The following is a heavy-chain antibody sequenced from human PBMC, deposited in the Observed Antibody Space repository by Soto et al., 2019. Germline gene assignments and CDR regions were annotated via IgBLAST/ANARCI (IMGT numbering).Heavy chain of an antibody. CDR2: ISASGRDT. Sequence: GGSLRLSCAASGFTFTNFAMSWVRQAPGRGLEWVSGISASGRDTYYADSVKDRFTVSRDNSKNTLYLQMNSLRAEDTAIYYCAKGKASGWYYFDYWGQGARVTVSS. CDR3: AKGKASGWYYFDY. J-gene: IGHJ4*02. V-gene: IGHV3-23*01. D-gene: IGHD6-19*01. CDR1: GFTFTNFA.